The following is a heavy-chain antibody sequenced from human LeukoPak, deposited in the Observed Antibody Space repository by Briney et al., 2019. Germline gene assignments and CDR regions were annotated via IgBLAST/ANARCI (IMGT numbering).Heavy chain of an antibody. J-gene: IGHJ6*02. V-gene: IGHV1-69*04. Sequence: PWASVKVSCKASGYTFTGYYMHWVRQAPGQGLEWMGRIIPILGIANYAQKFQGRVTITADKSTSTAYMELSSLRSEDTAVYYCARDLTPSRSNNYWGYYYYGMDVWGQGTTVTVSS. CDR2: IIPILGIA. CDR3: ARDLTPSRSNNYWGYYYYGMDV. D-gene: IGHD7-27*01. CDR1: GYTFTGYY.